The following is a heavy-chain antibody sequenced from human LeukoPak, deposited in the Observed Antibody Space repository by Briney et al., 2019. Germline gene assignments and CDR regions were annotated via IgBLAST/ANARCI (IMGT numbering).Heavy chain of an antibody. V-gene: IGHV3-7*02. CDR2: INKDGSEK. Sequence: GGSLRLSCAASGFTFSNYWMTWVRQAPGKGLEWVANINKDGSEKYYVDSVKGRFTISRDNAKNSLFLQLNSLRAEDTAVYYCARGSSSSAWGQGTLVTVSS. J-gene: IGHJ4*02. CDR1: GFTFSNYW. D-gene: IGHD6-6*01. CDR3: ARGSSSSA.